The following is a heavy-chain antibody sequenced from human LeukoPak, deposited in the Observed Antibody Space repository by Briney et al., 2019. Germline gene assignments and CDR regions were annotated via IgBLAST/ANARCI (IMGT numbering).Heavy chain of an antibody. CDR1: GFTFSTFW. CDR2: IDARSGIT. V-gene: IGHV3-48*01. J-gene: IGHJ3*02. Sequence: GGSLRLSCAASGFTFSTFWMSWVRKAPGKGPEWVSYIDARSGITYYADSVQGRFTISRDDARESVFLQMDGLRVDDTAVYYCARTYDFGRGPPGDAFDNWGPGTWVIVSA. D-gene: IGHD3-3*01. CDR3: ARTYDFGRGPPGDAFDN.